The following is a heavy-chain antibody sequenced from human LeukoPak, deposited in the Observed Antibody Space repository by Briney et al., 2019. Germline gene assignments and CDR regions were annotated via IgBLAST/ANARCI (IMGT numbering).Heavy chain of an antibody. CDR1: GGSISGSY. V-gene: IGHV4-59*01. CDR3: AIEHDGATYSNL. CDR2: IHDSGTT. Sequence: PSVTLSLNCTVSGGSISGSYWNWIRQPPGKGLEWIGCIHDSGTTNYNLSLKSRVTIPLHTSKYQFSLRLTSVTAADTAVYYCAIEHDGATYSNLWGQGTLVAVSS. D-gene: IGHD5-12*01. J-gene: IGHJ5*02.